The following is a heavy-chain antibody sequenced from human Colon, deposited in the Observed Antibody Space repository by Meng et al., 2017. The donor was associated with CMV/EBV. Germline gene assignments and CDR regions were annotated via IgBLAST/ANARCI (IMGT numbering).Heavy chain of an antibody. V-gene: IGHV3-23*01. CDR2: ISGSGYSV. Sequence: GESLKISCAASGITLSNYVMSWVRQAPGKGLEWVSRISGSGYSVDYADSVKGRFTISRDNSKNTLFLQMNSLRVEDTAVYFCAKGLSASQYYFDSWGQGTLVTSPQ. CDR1: GITLSNYV. D-gene: IGHD3-16*01. J-gene: IGHJ4*02. CDR3: AKGLSASQYYFDS.